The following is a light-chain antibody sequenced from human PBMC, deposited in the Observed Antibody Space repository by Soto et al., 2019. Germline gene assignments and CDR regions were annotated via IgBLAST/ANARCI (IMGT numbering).Light chain of an antibody. CDR3: QQYGRSPFT. J-gene: IGKJ3*01. CDR1: QGGRSRY. CDR2: GAS. Sequence: EIVLTQSPSTLSLVPGEKATLSCRASQGGRSRYLAWYQQKPGQAPRPLNYGASSRATGIPGRFSGSGSGTDFTLTISRLEPEDFAVYYCQQYGRSPFTFGPGTKVDIK. V-gene: IGKV3-20*01.